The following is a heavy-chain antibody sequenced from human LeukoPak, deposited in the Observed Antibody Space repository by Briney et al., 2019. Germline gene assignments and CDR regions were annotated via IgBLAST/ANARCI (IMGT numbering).Heavy chain of an antibody. J-gene: IGHJ4*02. Sequence: ASVTVSCKASGGTFSSYAISWVRQAPGQGLEWMGGIIPIFGTANCAQKFQGRVTITADESTSTAYMELSSLRSEDTAVYYCARGRGGYIAFDYWGQGTLVTVSS. CDR1: GGTFSSYA. CDR3: ARGRGGYIAFDY. D-gene: IGHD5-24*01. CDR2: IIPIFGTA. V-gene: IGHV1-69*13.